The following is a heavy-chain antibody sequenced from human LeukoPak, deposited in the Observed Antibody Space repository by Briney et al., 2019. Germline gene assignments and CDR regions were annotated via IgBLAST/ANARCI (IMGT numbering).Heavy chain of an antibody. D-gene: IGHD2-8*01. Sequence: PGGSLRLSCAASGFIFSSYAMSWVRQAPGKGLEWVSTISGSGGNTYYADSVKGRFTISRDNSKNTVYLQMNSLRAEDTAVYYCAKDRFGINDVCNGNLNYWGQGTRVTVSS. CDR2: ISGSGGNT. V-gene: IGHV3-23*01. CDR3: AKDRFGINDVCNGNLNY. CDR1: GFIFSSYA. J-gene: IGHJ4*02.